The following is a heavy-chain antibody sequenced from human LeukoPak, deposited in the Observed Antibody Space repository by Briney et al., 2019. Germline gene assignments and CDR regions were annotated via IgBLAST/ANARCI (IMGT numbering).Heavy chain of an antibody. CDR3: AKDQRYSDSSGPAFDY. Sequence: GGSLRLSCAASGFTFSSYGMHWVRQAPGKGLEWVAFIRYDGSNKYYADSVKGRFTISRDNSKNTLYLQMNSLRAEDTAVYYCAKDQRYSDSSGPAFDYWGQGTLVTVSS. CDR1: GFTFSSYG. D-gene: IGHD3-22*01. J-gene: IGHJ4*02. V-gene: IGHV3-30*02. CDR2: IRYDGSNK.